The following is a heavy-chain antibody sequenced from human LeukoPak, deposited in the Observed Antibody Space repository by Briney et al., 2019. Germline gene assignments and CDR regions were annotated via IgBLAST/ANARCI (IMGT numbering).Heavy chain of an antibody. D-gene: IGHD3-9*01. V-gene: IGHV3-66*01. CDR1: GFTVGRNY. CDR2: IYSGGST. J-gene: IGHJ4*02. Sequence: TGGSLRLSCAASGFTVGRNYMNCVRQAPGKGLEWVSVIYSGGSTYYADSVKGRFTISRDDSKKTVYLQMNSLRAEDTAVYYCARESDILTGYPFDYWGQGTLVTVSS. CDR3: ARESDILTGYPFDY.